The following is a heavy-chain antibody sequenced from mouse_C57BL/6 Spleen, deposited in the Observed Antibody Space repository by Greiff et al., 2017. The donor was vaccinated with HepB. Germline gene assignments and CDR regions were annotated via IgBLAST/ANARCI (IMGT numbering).Heavy chain of an antibody. CDR2: IDPSDSYT. J-gene: IGHJ3*01. Sequence: QVQLQQPGAELVRPGTSVKLSCKASGYTFTSYWMHWVKQRPGQGLEWIGVIDPSDSYTNYNEKFKSKATLTVDTSSSTAYMQLSSLTSEDSAVYYCARGAYYSNYWFAYWGQGTLVTVSA. CDR3: ARGAYYSNYWFAY. CDR1: GYTFTSYW. V-gene: IGHV1-59*01. D-gene: IGHD2-5*01.